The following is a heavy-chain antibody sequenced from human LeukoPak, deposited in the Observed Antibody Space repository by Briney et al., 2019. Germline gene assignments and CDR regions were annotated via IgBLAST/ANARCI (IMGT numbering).Heavy chain of an antibody. V-gene: IGHV4-59*01. CDR2: LYYSGRT. D-gene: IGHD3-16*01. CDR3: TRGAGWLIDY. Sequence: SETLSLTCTVSGVSINNYYWSWIRQPPGKGLEWIGYLYYSGRTNYNPSLKSRVTISADTSKNHFSLKLNSVTTADTAVYYCTRGAGWLIDYWGQGILVTVSS. CDR1: GVSINNYY. J-gene: IGHJ4*02.